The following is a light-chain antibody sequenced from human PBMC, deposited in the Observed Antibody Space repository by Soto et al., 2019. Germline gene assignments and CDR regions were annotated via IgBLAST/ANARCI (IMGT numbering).Light chain of an antibody. CDR1: SSDIGGYNA. CDR2: EVT. J-gene: IGLJ1*01. Sequence: QSVLTQPASVSGSPGQTITISCTGTSSDIGGYNAVSWYQHHPGKAPKLIIYEVTHRPSGVSDRFSASKSGNTASLTISGLQAEDEDDYYCNSFRVRHLYVFGTGTKVTVL. CDR3: NSFRVRHLYV. V-gene: IGLV2-14*01.